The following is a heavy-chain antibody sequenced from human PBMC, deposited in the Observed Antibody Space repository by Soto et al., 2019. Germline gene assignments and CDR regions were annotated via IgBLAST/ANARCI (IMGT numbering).Heavy chain of an antibody. CDR3: TRGGDAYKNGH. Sequence: SETLCLTCTVSDGSVRIGTYYWSWIRQPPGKGLEWIGFIHYSGSTNYNPSLKSRVTMSVDTSKNHFSLKLTSVNAADTAVYYCTRGGDAYKNGHWGQGTLVTVSS. CDR2: IHYSGST. D-gene: IGHD2-21*01. V-gene: IGHV4-61*01. CDR1: DGSVRIGTYY. J-gene: IGHJ4*02.